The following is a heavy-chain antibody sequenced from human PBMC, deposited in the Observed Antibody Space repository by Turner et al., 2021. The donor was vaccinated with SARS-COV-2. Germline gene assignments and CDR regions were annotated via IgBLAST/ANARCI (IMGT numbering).Heavy chain of an antibody. Sequence: QVQLVESGGGVVQPGRSLRLSCAASGFTFRSYGMHWVRQAPGKGLEWVAVISYEGSNKYYADSVKGRFTISRDNSKNTLYLQMNSLRAEDTAVYYCAKGLGGYCSGGSCYSGSVDYWGQGTLVTVSS. J-gene: IGHJ4*02. D-gene: IGHD2-15*01. V-gene: IGHV3-30*18. CDR3: AKGLGGYCSGGSCYSGSVDY. CDR1: GFTFRSYG. CDR2: ISYEGSNK.